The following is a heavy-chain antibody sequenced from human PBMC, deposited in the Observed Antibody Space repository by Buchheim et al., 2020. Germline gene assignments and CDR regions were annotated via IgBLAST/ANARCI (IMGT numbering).Heavy chain of an antibody. CDR2: ISGSGGNT. CDR1: GFTFGSYA. J-gene: IGHJ4*02. V-gene: IGHV3-23*01. Sequence: EVQLLVSGGGSVQPGESLRLSCAASGFTFGSYAMSWVRQAPGKGLEWVSGISGSGGNTNYADSVKGRFTISRDNSKTTLYLQMNSLRVEDTAVYYCAKEYYSSGQKFDCWGQGTL. CDR3: AKEYYSSGQKFDC. D-gene: IGHD6-19*01.